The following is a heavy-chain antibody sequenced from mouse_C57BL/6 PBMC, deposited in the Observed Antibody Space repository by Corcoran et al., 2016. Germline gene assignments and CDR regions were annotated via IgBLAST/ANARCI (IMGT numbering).Heavy chain of an antibody. CDR1: GFNIKDYY. CDR3: TSITTVVATPDY. D-gene: IGHD1-1*01. CDR2: IDPEDGDT. J-gene: IGHJ2*01. V-gene: IGHV14-1*01. Sequence: EVQLQQSGAELVRPGASVKLSCTASGFNIKDYYMHWVKQRPEQGLEWIGRIDPEDGDTEYAPKFQGKATMTADTSSNTAYLQLSSLTSEDTAVYYCTSITTVVATPDYWGQGTTLTVSS.